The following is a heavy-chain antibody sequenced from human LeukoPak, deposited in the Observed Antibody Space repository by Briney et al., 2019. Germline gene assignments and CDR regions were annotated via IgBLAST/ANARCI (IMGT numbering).Heavy chain of an antibody. D-gene: IGHD4-17*01. Sequence: SETLSLTCTVSGGSISSYYWSRIRQPPGKGLEWIGYIYYSGSTNYNPSLKSRVTISVDTSKNQFSLKLSSVTAADTAVYYCARAGTTGGAFDIWGQGTMVTVSS. V-gene: IGHV4-59*01. CDR3: ARAGTTGGAFDI. CDR2: IYYSGST. CDR1: GGSISSYY. J-gene: IGHJ3*02.